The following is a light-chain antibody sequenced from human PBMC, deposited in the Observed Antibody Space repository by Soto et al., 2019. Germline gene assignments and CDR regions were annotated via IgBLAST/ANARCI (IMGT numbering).Light chain of an antibody. Sequence: QAVVTQPPSVSGAPGQRVTISCTGSRSNIGTGYDVYWYQQLPGRAPKLLIYANIKRPSGVPDRFSGSTSGTAASLDITGLQAENEADYYGQFDDSDLRGIVIFGGGSKLAVL. CDR3: QFDDSDLRGIVI. V-gene: IGLV1-40*01. CDR2: ANI. CDR1: RSNIGTGYD. J-gene: IGLJ2*01.